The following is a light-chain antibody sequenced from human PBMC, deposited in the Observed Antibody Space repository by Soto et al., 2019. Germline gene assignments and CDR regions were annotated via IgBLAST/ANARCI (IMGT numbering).Light chain of an antibody. CDR2: KAS. V-gene: IGKV1-5*03. CDR1: QSISSW. CDR3: QQYHSYSLT. Sequence: DIQMTQSPSTLSASVGDRVTITCRASQSISSWLAWYQQKPGKAPKLLIYKASSLEGGVPSRFIGSGSGTAFTLTISSLQPDDFATYYCQQYHSYSLTFGGGTKVDIK. J-gene: IGKJ4*01.